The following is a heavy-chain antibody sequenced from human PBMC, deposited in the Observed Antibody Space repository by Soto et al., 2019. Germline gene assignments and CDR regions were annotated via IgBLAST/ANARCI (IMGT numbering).Heavy chain of an antibody. CDR3: ARALGSYNWNYVWFDP. D-gene: IGHD1-7*01. Sequence: SETLSLTCTVSGGSISSYYWSWIRQPAGKGLEWIGRIYTSGSTNYNPSLKSRVTMSVDTSKNQFSLKLSSVTAADTAVYYCARALGSYNWNYVWFDPWGEGTLVTVSS. CDR1: GGSISSYY. CDR2: IYTSGST. V-gene: IGHV4-4*07. J-gene: IGHJ5*02.